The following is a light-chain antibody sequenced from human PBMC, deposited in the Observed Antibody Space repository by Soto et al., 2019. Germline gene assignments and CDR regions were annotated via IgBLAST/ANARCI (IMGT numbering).Light chain of an antibody. J-gene: IGLJ1*01. CDR3: SSYTSSSTYV. V-gene: IGLV2-18*02. Sequence: QSALTQPPSVSGSPGQSVTISCTGTSSDVGSYSRVSWYQQPPGTAPKLMIYEVSYRPSGVPDRFSGSKSGNTASLTISGLQAEDEADYYCSSYTSSSTYVFGTGTKVTV. CDR1: SSDVGSYSR. CDR2: EVS.